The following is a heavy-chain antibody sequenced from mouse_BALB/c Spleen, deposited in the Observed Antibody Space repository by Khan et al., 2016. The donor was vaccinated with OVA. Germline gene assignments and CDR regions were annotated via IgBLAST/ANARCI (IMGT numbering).Heavy chain of an antibody. CDR2: ISSGSSTI. CDR3: ARSGGNFHWYFDV. V-gene: IGHV5-17*02. CDR1: GFTFSSFG. J-gene: IGHJ1*01. D-gene: IGHD2-1*01. Sequence: EVQLVESGGGLVQPGGSRKLSCAASGFTFSSFGIHWVRQAPKKGLEWVAYISSGSSTIYYVDTVKGRFTISRDIPKNTLFLQMTSLRCEDTAMYYCARSGGNFHWYFDVWGEGTSVTVSS.